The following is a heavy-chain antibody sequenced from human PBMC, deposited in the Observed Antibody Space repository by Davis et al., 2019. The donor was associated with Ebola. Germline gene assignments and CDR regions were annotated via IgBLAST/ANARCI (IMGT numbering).Heavy chain of an antibody. D-gene: IGHD6-13*01. J-gene: IGHJ6*04. CDR2: ISWNSGSI. CDR1: GFTFSSYA. Sequence: SLKISCAASGFTFSSYAMHWVRQAPGKGLEWVSGISWNSGSIGYADSVKGRFTISRDNAKNSLYLQMNSLRAEDTALYYCAKDEAVGPYYYGMDVWGKGTTVTVSS. V-gene: IGHV3-9*01. CDR3: AKDEAVGPYYYGMDV.